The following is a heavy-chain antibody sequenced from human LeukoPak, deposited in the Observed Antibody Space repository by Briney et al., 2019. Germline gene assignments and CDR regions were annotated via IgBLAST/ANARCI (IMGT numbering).Heavy chain of an antibody. Sequence: SETLSLTCTVSGGSISSYYWSWIRQPPGKGLEWIGYIYYSGSTNYNPSLKSRVTISVDTSKNQFSLKLSSVTAADTAVYYCARVGVVGATRELDYWGQGTLATVSS. CDR1: GGSISSYY. J-gene: IGHJ4*02. V-gene: IGHV4-59*01. CDR3: ARVGVVGATRELDY. D-gene: IGHD1-26*01. CDR2: IYYSGST.